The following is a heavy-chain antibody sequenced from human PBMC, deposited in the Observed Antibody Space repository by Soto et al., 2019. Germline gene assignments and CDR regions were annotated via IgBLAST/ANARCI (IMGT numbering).Heavy chain of an antibody. CDR1: GASISSGDYY. D-gene: IGHD3-22*01. V-gene: IGHV4-30-4*01. CDR3: ARVPVTANSAYYPTWFDP. J-gene: IGHJ5*02. Sequence: NPSETLSLTCTVSGASISSGDYYWSWIRQPPGKGLEWIGYIYHSGRTYYNPSLKSRVTISVDTSRNQFSLTLSSMAAADTAVYYCARVPVTANSAYYPTWFDPWGQGTLVTVSS. CDR2: IYHSGRT.